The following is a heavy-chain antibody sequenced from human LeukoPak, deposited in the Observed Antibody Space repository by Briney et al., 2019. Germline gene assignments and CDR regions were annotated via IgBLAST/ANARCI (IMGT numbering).Heavy chain of an antibody. CDR2: INSDGSST. CDR3: ARGGGAYYDILTGSLFR. J-gene: IGHJ4*02. CDR1: GFTFSSYW. V-gene: IGHV3-74*01. Sequence: GGSLRLSCAASGFTFSSYWMHWVRQAPGKGLVWVSRINSDGSSTSYADSVKGRFTISRDNAKNTLYLQMNSLRAEDTAVYYCARGGGAYYDILTGSLFRWGQGTLVTVSS. D-gene: IGHD3-9*01.